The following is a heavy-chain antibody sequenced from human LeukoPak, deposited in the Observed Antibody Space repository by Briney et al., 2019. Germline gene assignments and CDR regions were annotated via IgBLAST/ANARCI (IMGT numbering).Heavy chain of an antibody. CDR1: GGTFSSYA. CDR3: AGGRRVRGADYYYGMDV. Sequence: GASVKVSCKASGGTFSSYAISWVRQAPGQGLEWMGWINPNSGGTNYAQKFQGRVTMTRDTSINTAYMELSSLRSEDTAVYYCAGGRRVRGADYYYGMDVWGQGTTVTVSS. CDR2: INPNSGGT. D-gene: IGHD3-10*01. V-gene: IGHV1-2*02. J-gene: IGHJ6*02.